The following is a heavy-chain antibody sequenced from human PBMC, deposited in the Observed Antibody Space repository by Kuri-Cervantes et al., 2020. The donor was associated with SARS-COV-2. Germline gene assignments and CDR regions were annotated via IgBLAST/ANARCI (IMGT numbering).Heavy chain of an antibody. J-gene: IGHJ4*02. CDR2: IYHSGST. CDR3: ARSMEYSSSSAHFDY. V-gene: IGHV4-4*02. CDR1: GGSISGSNW. D-gene: IGHD6-6*01. Sequence: GSLRLSCAVSGGSISGSNWWSWVRQPPGKGLEWIGEIYHSGSTNYNPSLKSRVTISVDKSKNQFSLKLSSVTAADTAVYYCARSMEYSSSSAHFDYWGQGTLVTVSS.